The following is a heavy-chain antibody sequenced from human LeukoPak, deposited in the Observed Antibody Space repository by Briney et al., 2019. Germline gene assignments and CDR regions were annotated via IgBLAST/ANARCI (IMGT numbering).Heavy chain of an antibody. D-gene: IGHD6-6*01. CDR1: GGTFSSYA. CDR2: IIPIFGTA. CDR3: ARVGGGSSSSVRFDY. Sequence: SVKVSCKASGGTFSSYAISWVRQAPGQGLEWMGGIIPIFGTANYAQKFQGRVTITTDESTSTAYMELSSRRSEDATVYYCARVGGGSSSSVRFDYWGQGTLVTVSS. V-gene: IGHV1-69*05. J-gene: IGHJ4*02.